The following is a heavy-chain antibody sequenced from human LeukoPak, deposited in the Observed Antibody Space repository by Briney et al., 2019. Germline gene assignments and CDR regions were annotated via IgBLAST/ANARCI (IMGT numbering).Heavy chain of an antibody. J-gene: IGHJ6*03. D-gene: IGHD2-2*01. CDR2: IYHSGST. CDR3: ARAKVPAAPEYYYYMDV. Sequence: SETLSLTCAVSGYSISSGYYWGWIRQPPGKGLEWIGSIYHSGSTNYNPSLKSRVTISVDTSKNQISLNLRSVTAADTAVYYCARAKVPAAPEYYYYMDVWGKGTTVTVSS. CDR1: GYSISSGYY. V-gene: IGHV4-38-2*01.